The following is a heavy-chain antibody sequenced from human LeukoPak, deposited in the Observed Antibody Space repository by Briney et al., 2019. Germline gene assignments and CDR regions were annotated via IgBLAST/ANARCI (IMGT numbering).Heavy chain of an antibody. V-gene: IGHV3-30-3*01. CDR2: ISYDGSNK. CDR3: ARTPRGPSPDY. J-gene: IGHJ4*02. CDR1: GFTFSSYA. D-gene: IGHD3-10*01. Sequence: PGGSLRLSCAASGFTFSSYAMHWVRQAPGKGLEWVAVISYDGSNKYYADSVKGRFTISRDNSKNTLYLQMNSLRAEDTAVYYCARTPRGPSPDYWGQGTLVTVSS.